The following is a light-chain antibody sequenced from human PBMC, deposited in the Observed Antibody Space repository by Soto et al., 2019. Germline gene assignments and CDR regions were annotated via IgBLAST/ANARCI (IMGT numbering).Light chain of an antibody. V-gene: IGKV1-27*01. Sequence: DIPMTQSPSSLSASVGDRVTITCRASQGISNYLAWYQQKPGKVPELLIYAASNLQSAVPSRFSGSGSGTDFTLTISSLQTEDVATYYCRKYNHALTFGGGTKVEIK. J-gene: IGKJ4*01. CDR1: QGISNY. CDR3: RKYNHALT. CDR2: AAS.